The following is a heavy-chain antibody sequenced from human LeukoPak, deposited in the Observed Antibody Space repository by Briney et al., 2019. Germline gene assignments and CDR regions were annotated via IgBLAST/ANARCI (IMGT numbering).Heavy chain of an antibody. D-gene: IGHD2-2*01. V-gene: IGHV3-7*01. CDR1: GFTFSRAW. CDR3: ARDSYIVVPAAMPTVYFDL. J-gene: IGHJ2*01. Sequence: GRTLRLSCAGSGFTFSRAWMNWLRQAPGKGLEWVANIKQDGSEKYYVDSVKGRFTISRDNAKNSLYLQMNSLRAEDTAVYYCARDSYIVVPAAMPTVYFDLWGRGTLVTVSS. CDR2: IKQDGSEK.